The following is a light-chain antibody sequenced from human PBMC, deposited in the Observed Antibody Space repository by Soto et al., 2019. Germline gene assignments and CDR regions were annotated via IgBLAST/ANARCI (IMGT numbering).Light chain of an antibody. J-gene: IGKJ1*01. CDR1: QSISSW. CDR3: QQYNSYSPT. CDR2: KAS. V-gene: IGKV1-5*03. Sequence: DIQMTQSPSSLSASVGDRVTITCRASQSISSWLAWYQQKPGKAPNLLIYKASSLESGVPSRFSGSGSGTEFTLTISSLLPDDFATYYCQQYNSYSPTFGQGTKVEIK.